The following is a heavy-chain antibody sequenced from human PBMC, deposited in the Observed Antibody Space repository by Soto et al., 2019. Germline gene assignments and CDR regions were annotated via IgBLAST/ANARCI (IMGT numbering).Heavy chain of an antibody. J-gene: IGHJ6*02. CDR1: GDSVSSNSAA. CDR2: TYYRSKWYN. D-gene: IGHD3-16*02. V-gene: IGHV6-1*01. Sequence: SQTLSLTCAISGDSVSSNSAAWHWIRQSPSRGLEWLGRTYYRSKWYNDYAVSVKSRITINPDTSKNQFSLQLNSVTPEDTAVYYCARDGSSLAADLYYYYGMDVWGQGTTVTVSS. CDR3: ARDGSSLAADLYYYYGMDV.